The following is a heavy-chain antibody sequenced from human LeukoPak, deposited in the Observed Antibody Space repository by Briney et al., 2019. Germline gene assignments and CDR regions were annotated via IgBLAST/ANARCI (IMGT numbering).Heavy chain of an antibody. CDR2: ISYDGSNK. CDR3: ARVLVPGNYGFVRGFDY. D-gene: IGHD3-10*01. CDR1: GFTFSSYA. V-gene: IGHV3-30-3*01. Sequence: PGRSLRLSCAASGFTFSSYAMHWVRQAPGKGLEWVAVISYDGSNKYYADSVKGRFTISRDNSKNTLYLQMNSLRAEDTAVYYCARVLVPGNYGFVRGFDYWGQGTLVTVSS. J-gene: IGHJ4*02.